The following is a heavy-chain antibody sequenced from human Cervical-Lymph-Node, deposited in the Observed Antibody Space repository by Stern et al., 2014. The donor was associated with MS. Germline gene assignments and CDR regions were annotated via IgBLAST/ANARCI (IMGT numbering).Heavy chain of an antibody. Sequence: DQLVESGAEVKEPGASMTVSCKASGYAFTNFYIHWVRQAPGQGLEWMGWLNPHSGDTNYAQKIQRRVTMTRDISTDTAYLTLGGLRSDDTAVYYCARDYNWNFGIWGQGTLVTVSS. CDR2: LNPHSGDT. CDR1: GYAFTNFY. D-gene: IGHD1-7*01. J-gene: IGHJ4*02. CDR3: ARDYNWNFGI. V-gene: IGHV1-2*02.